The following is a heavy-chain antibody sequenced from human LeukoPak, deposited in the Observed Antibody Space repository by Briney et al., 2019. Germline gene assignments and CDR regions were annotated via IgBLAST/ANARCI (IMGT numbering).Heavy chain of an antibody. D-gene: IGHD2-2*01. CDR2: IYPGDLRV. CDR3: ARQVVVVPAAYNWFDP. J-gene: IGHJ5*02. CDR1: GYSFTSYW. Sequence: GESLKISCQGFGYSFTSYWIGWVRQMPGKGMGWMGVIYPGDLRVRYNPSFQGQVTISADKSISTAYLQWSSLKASDTAMYYCARQVVVVPAAYNWFDPWGQGTLVTVSS. V-gene: IGHV5-51*01.